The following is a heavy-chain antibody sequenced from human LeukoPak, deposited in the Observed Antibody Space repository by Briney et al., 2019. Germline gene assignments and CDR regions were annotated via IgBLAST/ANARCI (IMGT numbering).Heavy chain of an antibody. CDR3: AKDMGDSKGGFDY. D-gene: IGHD2-21*01. J-gene: IGHJ4*02. CDR2: ISWNSGSI. V-gene: IGHV3-9*03. Sequence: SGISWNSGSIGYADSVKGRFTISRDNAKNSLYLQMNSLGAEDMALYYCAKDMGDSKGGFDYWGQGTLVTVSS.